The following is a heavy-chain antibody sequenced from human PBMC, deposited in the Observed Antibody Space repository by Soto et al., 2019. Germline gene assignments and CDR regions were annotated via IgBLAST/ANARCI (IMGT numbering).Heavy chain of an antibody. CDR3: ARDYYKYYDSSGYYRSPAY. D-gene: IGHD3-22*01. CDR1: GFTFSSYA. V-gene: IGHV3-30-3*01. J-gene: IGHJ4*02. CDR2: ISYDGSDK. Sequence: GGSLRLSCAASGFTFSSYAMHWVRQAPGKGPEWVALISYDGSDKDYADYVKGRFTISRDNSRNTLFLQMNSLRAEDTAVYYCARDYYKYYDSSGYYRSPAYWGQGTVVTVSS.